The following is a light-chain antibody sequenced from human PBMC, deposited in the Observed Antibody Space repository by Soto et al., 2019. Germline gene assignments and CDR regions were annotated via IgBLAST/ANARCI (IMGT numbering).Light chain of an antibody. Sequence: QMTQSPSSLSASVGDRVTITCRASQNIGSLLNWYQQKLGKAPKLLIYATSHLQSGVPSRFSGSGSGTDFTLTISSLQPEDFATYYCQQSYNAPQTFGQGTRVEIK. V-gene: IGKV1-39*01. CDR2: ATS. CDR3: QQSYNAPQT. CDR1: QNIGSL. J-gene: IGKJ1*01.